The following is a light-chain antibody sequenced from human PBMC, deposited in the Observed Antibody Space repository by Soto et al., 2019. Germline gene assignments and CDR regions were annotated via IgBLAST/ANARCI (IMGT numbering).Light chain of an antibody. CDR2: GAS. CDR3: QQYGSSYPWT. CDR1: QSVSSSY. J-gene: IGKJ1*01. Sequence: EIVMTQSPATLSVSPGEGATLSCRASQSVSSSYLAWYQQKPGQAPRLLIYGASSRATGIPDRFSGSGSGTDFTLTISRLEPEDFAVYYCQQYGSSYPWTFGQGTKVDIK. V-gene: IGKV3-20*01.